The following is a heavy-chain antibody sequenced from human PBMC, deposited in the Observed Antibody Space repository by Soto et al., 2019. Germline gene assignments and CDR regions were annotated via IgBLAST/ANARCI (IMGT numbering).Heavy chain of an antibody. CDR3: ARGPPIVGNTTPLDS. D-gene: IGHD1-26*01. J-gene: IGHJ4*02. V-gene: IGHV4-4*01. Sequence: LSLTCTVSGGSITNSNWWSWVRLPPAKGLEWIGDIYHAGSTKYNPSLGRRVTISVDTSNNQFALTLTSVTAADTAVYFCARGPPIVGNTTPLDSWGQGTLVTVSS. CDR1: GGSITNSNW. CDR2: IYHAGST.